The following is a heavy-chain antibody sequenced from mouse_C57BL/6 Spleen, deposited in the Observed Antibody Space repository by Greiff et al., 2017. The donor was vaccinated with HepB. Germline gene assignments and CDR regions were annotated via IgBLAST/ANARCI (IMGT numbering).Heavy chain of an antibody. J-gene: IGHJ4*01. CDR2: ISSGSSTI. Sequence: EVQLVESGGGLVKPGGSLKLSCAASGFTFSDYGMHWVRQAPEQGLEWVAYISSGSSTIYYADTVKGRFTISRDNAKNTLFLQMTSLRSEDTAMDYCARPGLLYAMDYWGQGTSVTVSS. D-gene: IGHD2-10*01. V-gene: IGHV5-17*01. CDR1: GFTFSDYG. CDR3: ARPGLLYAMDY.